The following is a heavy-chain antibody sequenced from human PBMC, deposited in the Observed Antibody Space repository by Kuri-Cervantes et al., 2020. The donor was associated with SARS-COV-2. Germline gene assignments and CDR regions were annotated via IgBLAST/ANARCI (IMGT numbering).Heavy chain of an antibody. CDR3: ARHYAFDRFHK. D-gene: IGHD3-9*01. CDR1: GASFSGYY. Sequence: SQTLSLTCAVYGASFSGYYWSWIRQPPGKGLEWIGEINHSGSTNYNPSLKSRVTISVDTSKNQFSLKLTSVTAADTAIYYCARHYAFDRFHKWGQGTQVTVSS. CDR2: INHSGST. V-gene: IGHV4-34*01. J-gene: IGHJ4*02.